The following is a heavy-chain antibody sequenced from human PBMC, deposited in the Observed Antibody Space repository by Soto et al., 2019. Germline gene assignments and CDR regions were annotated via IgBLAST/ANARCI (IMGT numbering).Heavy chain of an antibody. V-gene: IGHV3-23*01. CDR1: GFTFSSYA. J-gene: IGHJ4*02. CDR3: AKDITMVRGVLVTPSPFDH. Sequence: PGGSLRLSCAASGFTFSSYAMNWVRQAPGRGLEWVSGISGGGSTSYADSLKGRFTISRDNSKNTLYLQLNSLRAEDTAVYYCAKDITMVRGVLVTPSPFDHWGQGTLVTVS. D-gene: IGHD3-10*01. CDR2: ISGGGST.